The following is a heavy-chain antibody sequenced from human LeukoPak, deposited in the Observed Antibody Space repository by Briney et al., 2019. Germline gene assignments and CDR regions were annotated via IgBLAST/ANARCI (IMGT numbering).Heavy chain of an antibody. CDR3: VRGVTSLDS. CDR1: GFTFDEYA. CDR2: ISYGSDTI. J-gene: IGHJ4*02. D-gene: IGHD4-17*01. V-gene: IGHV3-9*01. Sequence: GGSLRLSCAASGFTFDEYAMHWVRQAPGKGLEWVSGISYGSDTIGYVDSVKGRFTISRDNSKNTLLLQMNSLRGEDTAVYYCVRGVTSLDSWGQGTLVTVSS.